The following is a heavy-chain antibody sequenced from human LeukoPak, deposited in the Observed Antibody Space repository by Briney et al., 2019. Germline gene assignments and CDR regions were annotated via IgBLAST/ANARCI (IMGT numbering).Heavy chain of an antibody. CDR2: ISSDGNNK. CDR3: AKGGPTGSNYFDF. CDR1: GFIFSNFA. J-gene: IGHJ4*02. Sequence: GGSLRLSCAASGFIFSNFAIHWVRQAPGKGLEWVAVISSDGNNKYYADSVKGRFTISRDNSKTTLYLQMNSLRADDTAVYYCAKGGPTGSNYFDFWGQGTLVTVSS. V-gene: IGHV3-30-3*01. D-gene: IGHD1-26*01.